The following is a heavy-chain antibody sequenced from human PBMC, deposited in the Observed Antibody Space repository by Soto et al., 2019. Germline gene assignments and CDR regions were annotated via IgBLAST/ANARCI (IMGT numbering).Heavy chain of an antibody. CDR2: IYYSGST. D-gene: IGHD3-22*01. V-gene: IGHV4-30-4*01. CDR1: GGSISSGDYY. J-gene: IGHJ4*02. Sequence: SETLSLTCTVSGGSISSGDYYWSWIRQPPGKGLEWIGYIYYSGSTYYNPSLKSRVTISVDTSKNQFSLKLSSVTAADTAVYYCARMHYYDTSGFPFDYRGQGMMVTVSS. CDR3: ARMHYYDTSGFPFDY.